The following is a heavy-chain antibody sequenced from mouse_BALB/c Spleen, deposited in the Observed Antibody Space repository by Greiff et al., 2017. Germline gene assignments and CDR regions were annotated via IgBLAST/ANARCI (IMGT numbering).Heavy chain of an antibody. CDR1: GYTFTSYW. CDR2: INPSTGYT. D-gene: IGHD1-2*01. CDR3: ARSPIHYYFAY. Sequence: QVQLQQSGAELAKPGASVKMSCKASGYTFTSYWMHWVKQRPGQGLEWIGYINPSTGYTEYNQKFKDKATLTADKSSSTAYMQLSSLTSEDSAVYYCARSPIHYYFAYWGQGTLVTVSA. J-gene: IGHJ3*01. V-gene: IGHV1-7*01.